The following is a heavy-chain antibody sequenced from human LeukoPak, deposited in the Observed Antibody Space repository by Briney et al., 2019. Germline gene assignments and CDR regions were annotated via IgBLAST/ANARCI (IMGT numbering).Heavy chain of an antibody. V-gene: IGHV4-38-2*01. CDR2: IYHSGST. CDR1: GYSISSGYY. J-gene: IGHJ3*02. D-gene: IGHD3-3*01. CDR3: ARAYYDFWSGRGAFDI. Sequence: KTSETLSLTCAVSGYSISSGYYWGWIRQPPGKGLEWIGSIYHSGSTYYNPSLKSRVTISVDTSKNQFSLKLSSVTAADTAVYYCARAYYDFWSGRGAFDIWGQGTMVTVSS.